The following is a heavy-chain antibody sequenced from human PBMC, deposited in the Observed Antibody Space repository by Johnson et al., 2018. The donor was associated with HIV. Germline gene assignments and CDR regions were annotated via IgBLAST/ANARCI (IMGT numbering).Heavy chain of an antibody. V-gene: IGHV3-30*03. J-gene: IGHJ3*02. CDR1: GFTFSSYC. CDR2: ISYDGSST. D-gene: IGHD7-27*01. Sequence: QVLLVESGGGVVQPGRSLRLSCAASGFTFSSYCMHWVRQAPGKGLEWVAVISYDGSSTYYADSVKGRFTISRDNSKNSLYLQMNSLRAEDTAVYYCASGEGGFDIWGQGTMVTVSS. CDR3: ASGEGGFDI.